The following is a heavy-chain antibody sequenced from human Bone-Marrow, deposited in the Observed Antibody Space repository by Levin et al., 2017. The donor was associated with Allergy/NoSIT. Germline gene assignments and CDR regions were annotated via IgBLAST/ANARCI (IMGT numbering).Heavy chain of an antibody. D-gene: IGHD3-9*01. V-gene: IGHV6-1*01. CDR3: ARGRYDVLTTYTLYGMDV. J-gene: IGHJ6*02. Sequence: SQTLSLTCAISGDSVSSNTAAWNWIRQSPSRGLEWLGRTYYRSKWNNHYAVSVKSRISINPDTSKNQFSLQMNSVTPEDTAVYYCARGRYDVLTTYTLYGMDVWGQGTTVTVSS. CDR2: TYYRSKWNN. CDR1: GDSVSSNTAA.